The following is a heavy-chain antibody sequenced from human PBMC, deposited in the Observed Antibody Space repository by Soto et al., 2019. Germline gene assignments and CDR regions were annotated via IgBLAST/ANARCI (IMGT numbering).Heavy chain of an antibody. V-gene: IGHV3-33*01. J-gene: IGHJ6*02. Sequence: GGSLRLSCAASGFTFSSYGMHWVRQAPGKGLEWVAVIWYDGSNKYYADSVKGRFTISRDNSKNTLYLQMNSLRAEDTAVYYCARIGLLWFGESSYYYYGMDVWGQGTTVTVSS. D-gene: IGHD3-10*01. CDR3: ARIGLLWFGESSYYYYGMDV. CDR1: GFTFSSYG. CDR2: IWYDGSNK.